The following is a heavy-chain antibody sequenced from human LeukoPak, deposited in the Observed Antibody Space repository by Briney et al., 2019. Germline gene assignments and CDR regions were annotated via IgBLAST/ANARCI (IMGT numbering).Heavy chain of an antibody. J-gene: IGHJ4*02. D-gene: IGHD2-15*01. CDR2: ISTDGYTT. Sequence: GGSMRLSCAASGLAFSAYKMHWVRHAPRKGLVWVSRISTDGYTTDYADFVQGRFTASRDNTKNTWSLEMNSLRAEDTAVYYCVVGGSPGYWGQGTLVTVSS. CDR1: GLAFSAYK. V-gene: IGHV3-74*01. CDR3: VVGGSPGY.